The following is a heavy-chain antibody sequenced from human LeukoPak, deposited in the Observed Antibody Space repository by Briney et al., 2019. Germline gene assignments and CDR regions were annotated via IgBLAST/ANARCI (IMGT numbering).Heavy chain of an antibody. CDR2: IIPIFGTA. CDR3: ASAGYCSSTSCPLGMWFDP. V-gene: IGHV1-69*13. J-gene: IGHJ5*02. CDR1: GGTFSSYA. Sequence: SVKVTCKASGGTFSSYAISWVRQAPGQGLEWMGGIIPIFGTANYAQKFQGRVTITADESTSTAYMELSSLRSEDTAVYYCASAGYCSSTSCPLGMWFDPWGQGTLVTVSP. D-gene: IGHD2-2*01.